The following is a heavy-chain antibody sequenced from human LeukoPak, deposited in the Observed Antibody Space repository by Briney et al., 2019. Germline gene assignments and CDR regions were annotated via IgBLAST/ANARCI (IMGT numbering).Heavy chain of an antibody. CDR1: GGTFSSYA. CDR2: IIPIFGTA. D-gene: IGHD3-3*01. Sequence: ASVKVSCKASGGTFSSYAISWVRQAPGQGLEWMGRIIPIFGTANYAQKFQGRVTITADESTSTAYMELSSLRSEDTAVYYCARDTVFGVVISTDYYYMDVWGKGTTVTVSS. J-gene: IGHJ6*03. CDR3: ARDTVFGVVISTDYYYMDV. V-gene: IGHV1-69*13.